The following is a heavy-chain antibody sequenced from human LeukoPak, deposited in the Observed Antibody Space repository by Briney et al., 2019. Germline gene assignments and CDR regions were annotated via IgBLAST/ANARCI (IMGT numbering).Heavy chain of an antibody. J-gene: IGHJ4*02. Sequence: GSLRLSCAASGFTYSSYSMNWVRQAPGKGLEWISYISSSSTTIYNADSVKGRFTISRDNAKNSLYLQMNSLRAEDTAVYYCAGGYCSSTSCYELDYWGQGTLVTVSS. CDR3: AGGYCSSTSCYELDY. D-gene: IGHD2-2*01. V-gene: IGHV3-48*04. CDR2: ISSSSTTI. CDR1: GFTYSSYS.